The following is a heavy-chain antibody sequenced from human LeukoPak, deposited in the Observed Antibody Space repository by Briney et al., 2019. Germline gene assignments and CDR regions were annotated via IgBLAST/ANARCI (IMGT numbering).Heavy chain of an antibody. CDR3: ARDHTVVAAPKGDY. Sequence: SVKVSCKASGGTFSSYAISWVRQAPGQGLEWMGGIIPIFGTANYAQKFQGRVTITTDESTSTAYMELSSLRSEDTAVYYCARDHTVVAAPKGDYWGQGTLVTVSS. D-gene: IGHD2-15*01. J-gene: IGHJ4*02. CDR1: GGTFSSYA. CDR2: IIPIFGTA. V-gene: IGHV1-69*05.